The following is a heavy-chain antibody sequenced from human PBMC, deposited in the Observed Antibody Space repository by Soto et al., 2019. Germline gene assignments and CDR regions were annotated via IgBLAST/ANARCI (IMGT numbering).Heavy chain of an antibody. D-gene: IGHD2-21*02. CDR3: AKFPDDFHFDY. J-gene: IGHJ4*02. CDR2: ISYDGSNK. V-gene: IGHV3-30*18. Sequence: GGSLRLSCAASGFTFSSYGMHWVRQAPGKGLEWVAVISYDGSNKYYADSVKGRFTISRDNSKNTLYLQMNSLRAEDTAVYYCAKFPDDFHFDYWGQGTLVTVSS. CDR1: GFTFSSYG.